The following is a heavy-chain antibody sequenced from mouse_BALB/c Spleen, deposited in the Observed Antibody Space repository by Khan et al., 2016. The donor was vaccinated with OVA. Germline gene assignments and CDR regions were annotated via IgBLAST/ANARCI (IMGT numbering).Heavy chain of an antibody. CDR1: GYTFIDYT. CDR3: ARGGGGDRFVY. CDR2: ISTYYGDA. V-gene: IGHV1S137*01. Sequence: QVQLKESGAELVRPGVSVKISCKGSGYTFIDYTMHWVKQSHAKSLEWIGVISTYYGDATYNQKFKGKATMTVDKSSSTAYMELARLTSEDSAIYDWARGGGGDRFVYGGQGTLITVSA. J-gene: IGHJ3*01.